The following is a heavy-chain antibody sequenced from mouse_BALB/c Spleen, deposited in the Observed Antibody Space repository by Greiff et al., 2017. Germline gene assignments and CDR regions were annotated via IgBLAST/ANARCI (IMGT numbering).Heavy chain of an antibody. CDR2: IYPGDGST. D-gene: IGHD2-3*01. CDR3: ARIYDGYPFYAMDY. Sequence: VQLQQSGPELVKPGASVKMSCKASGYTFTSYYIHWVKQRPGQGLEWIGWIYPGDGSTKYNEKFKGKTTLTADKSSSTAYMLLSSLTSEDSAIYFCARIYDGYPFYAMDYWGQGTSVTVSS. J-gene: IGHJ4*01. CDR1: GYTFTSYY. V-gene: IGHV1S56*01.